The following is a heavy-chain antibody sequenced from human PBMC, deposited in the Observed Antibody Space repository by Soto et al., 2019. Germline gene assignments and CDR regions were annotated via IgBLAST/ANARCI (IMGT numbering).Heavy chain of an antibody. CDR1: GYTFTSHG. V-gene: IGHV1-18*04. CDR2: IIAYNGNT. D-gene: IGHD3-22*01. Sequence: GASVKVSCKASGYTFTSHGISWLRQALAQGLEWRGWIIAYNGNTNYANKLLGRVTMTTDTSTSTAYKELRSLRYDETAAYYCASAWSARTMVVVKKSYFGYWGQGTLVTGSS. CDR3: ASAWSARTMVVVKKSYFGY. J-gene: IGHJ4*03.